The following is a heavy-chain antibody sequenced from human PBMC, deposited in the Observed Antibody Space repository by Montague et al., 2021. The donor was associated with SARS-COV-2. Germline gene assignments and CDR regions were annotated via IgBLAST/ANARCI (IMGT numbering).Heavy chain of an antibody. CDR2: IPSRGFPI. Sequence: SLRLSCAASGFTFNNYGMNWVRQAPGKGLEWVAYIPSRGFPIYYADSVRGRFTISRDNAKRSLYLQMSGLGDEDTAVYYCAREWTIRYYYDDRGDVLFDYWGQGIMVTVSS. J-gene: IGHJ4*02. V-gene: IGHV3-48*02. CDR3: AREWTIRYYYDDRGDVLFDY. D-gene: IGHD3-22*01. CDR1: GFTFNNYG.